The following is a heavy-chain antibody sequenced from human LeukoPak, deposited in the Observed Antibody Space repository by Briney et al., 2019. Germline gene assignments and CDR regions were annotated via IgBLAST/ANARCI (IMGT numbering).Heavy chain of an antibody. Sequence: SVKVSCKASGGTLSSYAISWVRQAPGQGLEWMGGIIPIFGTANYAQKFQGRVTITADESTSTAYMELSSLRSEDTAVYYCARGTYYDFWSAFYVWGQGTTVTVSS. CDR2: IIPIFGTA. V-gene: IGHV1-69*13. CDR3: ARGTYYDFWSAFYV. J-gene: IGHJ6*02. CDR1: GGTLSSYA. D-gene: IGHD3-3*01.